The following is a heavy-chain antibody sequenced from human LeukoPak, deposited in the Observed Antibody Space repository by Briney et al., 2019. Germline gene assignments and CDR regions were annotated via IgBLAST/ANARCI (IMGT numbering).Heavy chain of an antibody. V-gene: IGHV4-4*07. D-gene: IGHD3-10*01. CDR3: ARDRYYYGSGSYPFDY. CDR1: GGSFSGYY. Sequence: SETLSLTCAVYGGSFSGYYWSWIRQPPGKGLEWIGRIYTSGSTNYNPSLKSRVTMSVDTSKNQFSLKLSSVTAADTAVYYCARDRYYYGSGSYPFDYWGQGTLVTVSS. J-gene: IGHJ4*02. CDR2: IYTSGST.